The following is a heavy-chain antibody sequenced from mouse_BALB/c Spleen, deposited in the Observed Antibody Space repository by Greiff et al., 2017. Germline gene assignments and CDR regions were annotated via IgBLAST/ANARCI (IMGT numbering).Heavy chain of an antibody. V-gene: IGHV1-63*02. CDR1: GYTFTNYW. CDR2: IYPGGGYT. CDR3: ARGTARATEAMDY. Sequence: VQLVESGAELVRPGTSVKISCKASGYTFTNYWLGWVKQRPGHGLEWIGDIYPGGGYTNYNEKFKGKATLTADTSSSTAYMQLSSLTSEDSAVYFCARGTARATEAMDYWGQGTSVTVSS. J-gene: IGHJ4*01. D-gene: IGHD3-1*01.